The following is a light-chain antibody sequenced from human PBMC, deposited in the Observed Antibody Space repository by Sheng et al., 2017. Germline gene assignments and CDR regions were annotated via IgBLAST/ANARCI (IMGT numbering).Light chain of an antibody. CDR3: QQYDNIPLT. V-gene: IGKV1-33*01. CDR2: DVS. J-gene: IGKJ4*01. Sequence: DIRITQSPSSLSAFVGDRVTITCQASHDINLYLNWYQHKPGEAPKLLIDDVSHLQRGVPSRFSGSGSGTDFTLTIRGLQPEDVATYYCQQYDNIPLTFGGGTKVELK. CDR1: HDINLY.